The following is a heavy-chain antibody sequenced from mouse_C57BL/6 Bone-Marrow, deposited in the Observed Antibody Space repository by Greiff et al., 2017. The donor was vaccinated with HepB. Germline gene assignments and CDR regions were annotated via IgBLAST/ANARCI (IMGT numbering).Heavy chain of an antibody. CDR1: GYSITSDY. J-gene: IGHJ1*03. CDR3: ARYKDYGKGYFDV. Sequence: EVKLVESGPGLAKPSQTLSLTCSVTGYSITSDYWNWIRKFPGSKLEYMGYISYSGSTYYNPSLKSRISITRDTSKNQYYLQLNSVTTEDTATYYCARYKDYGKGYFDVWGTGTTVTVSS. CDR2: ISYSGST. D-gene: IGHD1-1*01. V-gene: IGHV3-8*01.